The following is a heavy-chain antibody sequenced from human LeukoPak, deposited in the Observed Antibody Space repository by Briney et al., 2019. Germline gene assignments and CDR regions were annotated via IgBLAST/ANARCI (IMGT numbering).Heavy chain of an antibody. D-gene: IGHD1-26*01. Sequence: GGSLRLSCVASGFIFNTHGMHWVRQAPGKGLEWVAFISFDGAIEDYVDSVKGRFTISRDNSKDMLYLQMDSLRAVDTAVYYCAKDRGSYVLDSWGKGSLSSSPQ. V-gene: IGHV3-30*18. CDR1: GFIFNTHG. CDR3: AKDRGSYVLDS. CDR2: ISFDGAIE. J-gene: IGHJ4*02.